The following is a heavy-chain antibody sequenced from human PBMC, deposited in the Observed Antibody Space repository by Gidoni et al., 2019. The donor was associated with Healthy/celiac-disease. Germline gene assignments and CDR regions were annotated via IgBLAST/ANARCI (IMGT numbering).Heavy chain of an antibody. J-gene: IGHJ6*02. CDR1: GFTFRSYS. D-gene: IGHD2-15*01. Sequence: EVQLVESGGGLVKPGGSLRLSCAASGFTFRSYSMTWVRQAPGKGLEWVSSISSSSSYIYYADSVKGRFTISRDNAKNSLYLQMNSLRAEDTAVYYCARTHCSGGSCYFFYYYYGMDVWGQGTTVTVSS. V-gene: IGHV3-21*01. CDR3: ARTHCSGGSCYFFYYYYGMDV. CDR2: ISSSSSYI.